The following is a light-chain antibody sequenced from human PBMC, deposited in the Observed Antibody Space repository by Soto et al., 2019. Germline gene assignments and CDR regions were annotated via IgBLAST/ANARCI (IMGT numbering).Light chain of an antibody. V-gene: IGLV2-8*01. CDR1: SSDVGGYNF. CDR2: EVS. Sequence: QSAPTQPPSASGSPGQSVTMSCTGTSSDVGGYNFVSWYQQHPGKAPKLMIYEVSERPSGVPDRFSGSKSGNTASLTVSGLQAEDEADYYCSSYAGSNIVVFGGGTKLTVL. CDR3: SSYAGSNIVV. J-gene: IGLJ2*01.